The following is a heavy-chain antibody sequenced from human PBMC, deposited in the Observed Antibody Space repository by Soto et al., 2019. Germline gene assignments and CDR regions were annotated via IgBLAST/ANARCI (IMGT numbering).Heavy chain of an antibody. Sequence: QLQLQESGPGLVKPSETLSLTCTVSAGSISSSLYYWGWIRQPPGKRLEWIGSIYYIGTTYYNPSLKIRVTITVDTSKNHFSLRLSSVTAADTAVYYCARSRSGSWYYFDHWGQGTLVTVSS. V-gene: IGHV4-39*02. CDR3: ARSRSGSWYYFDH. CDR2: IYYIGTT. CDR1: AGSISSSLYY. D-gene: IGHD6-13*01. J-gene: IGHJ4*02.